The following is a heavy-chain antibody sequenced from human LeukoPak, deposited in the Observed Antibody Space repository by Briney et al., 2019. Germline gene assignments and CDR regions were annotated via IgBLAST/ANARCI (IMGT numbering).Heavy chain of an antibody. CDR3: ARDLGIAARPDY. J-gene: IGHJ4*02. V-gene: IGHV4-39*07. D-gene: IGHD6-6*01. CDR1: GGSISSSSYY. CDR2: IYHSGST. Sequence: SETLSLTCTVSGGSISSSSYYWGWIRQPPGKGLEWIGSIYHSGSTYYNPSLKSRVTISVDTSKNQFSLKLSSVTAANTAVYYCARDLGIAARPDYWGQGTLVTVSS.